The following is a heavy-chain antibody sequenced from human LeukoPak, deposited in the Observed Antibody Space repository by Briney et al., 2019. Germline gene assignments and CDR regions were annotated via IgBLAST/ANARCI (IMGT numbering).Heavy chain of an antibody. CDR1: GGSISSYY. CDR2: IYTSGST. V-gene: IGHV4-4*07. D-gene: IGHD3-22*01. J-gene: IGHJ3*02. Sequence: SETLSLTCTVSGGSISSYYLRWIRQPAGKGLEWIGRIYTSGSTNYNPSLKSRVTMSVDTSKNQFSLKLSSVTAADTAVYYCARDNSANYYDSSGPLLGDAFDIWGQGTMVTVSS. CDR3: ARDNSANYYDSSGPLLGDAFDI.